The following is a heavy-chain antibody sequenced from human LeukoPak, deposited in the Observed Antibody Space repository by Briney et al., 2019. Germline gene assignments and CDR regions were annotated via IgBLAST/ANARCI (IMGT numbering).Heavy chain of an antibody. J-gene: IGHJ5*02. CDR3: ARSDYHLLTEFDP. Sequence: GESLQISCKGSGYSFTNYWIAWVRQLPGRGLEWMGIINPGDSHTIYSPSFQGHVTISADKSINTAYLQWNSLKASDTAMYYCARSDYHLLTEFDPWGQGTLVTVSS. D-gene: IGHD4/OR15-4a*01. V-gene: IGHV5-51*01. CDR2: INPGDSHT. CDR1: GYSFTNYW.